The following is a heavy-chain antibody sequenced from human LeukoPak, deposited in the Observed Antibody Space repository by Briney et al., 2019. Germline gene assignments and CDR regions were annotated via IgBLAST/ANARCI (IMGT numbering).Heavy chain of an antibody. J-gene: IGHJ5*02. CDR1: GGSISSGGYY. CDR2: IYYSGST. V-gene: IGHV4-31*03. Sequence: SRTLSLTCTVSGGSISSGGYYWSWIRQHPGKGLEWIGYIYYSGSTYYNPSLKSRVTISVDTSKNQFSLKLSSVTAADTAVYYCARGQQLVVFDPWGQGTLVTVSS. CDR3: ARGQQLVVFDP. D-gene: IGHD6-13*01.